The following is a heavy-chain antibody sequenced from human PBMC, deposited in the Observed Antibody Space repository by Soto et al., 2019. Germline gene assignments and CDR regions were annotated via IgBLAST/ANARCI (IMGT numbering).Heavy chain of an antibody. CDR3: ARAIVVVPAASYYYYYGMDV. J-gene: IGHJ6*02. V-gene: IGHV1-69*01. D-gene: IGHD2-2*01. CDR2: IIPTFGTA. Sequence: QVQLVQSGAEVKKPGSSVKVSCKASGGTFSSYAISWVRQAPGQGLEWMGGIIPTFGTANYAQKFQGRVTITADESTSTAYMELSSLRSEDTAVYYCARAIVVVPAASYYYYYGMDVWGQGTTVTVSS. CDR1: GGTFSSYA.